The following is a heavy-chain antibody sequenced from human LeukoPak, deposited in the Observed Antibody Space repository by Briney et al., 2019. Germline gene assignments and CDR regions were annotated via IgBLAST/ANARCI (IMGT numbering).Heavy chain of an antibody. D-gene: IGHD3-10*01. CDR1: GYTFTDYG. Sequence: RASVKVSCKTSGYTFTDYGLTWVRQAPGRGLEWLGWVTGFNGKTTYARRVEDRLILTTDTSTSTGTLDLRGLRADDTAVYYCARVGSSGEFDFWGQGTLVTVSS. J-gene: IGHJ4*02. CDR3: ARVGSSGEFDF. V-gene: IGHV1-18*01. CDR2: VTGFNGKT.